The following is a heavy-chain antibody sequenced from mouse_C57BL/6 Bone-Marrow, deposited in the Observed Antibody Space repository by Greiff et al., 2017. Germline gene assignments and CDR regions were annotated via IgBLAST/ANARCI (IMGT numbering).Heavy chain of an antibody. J-gene: IGHJ4*01. CDR2: ISYDGSN. Sequence: VQLKESGPGLVKPSQSLSLTCSVTGYSITSGYYWNWIRQFPGNKLEWMGYISYDGSNNYNPSLKNRISITRDTSKNQFFLKLNSVTTEDTATYYCAISSTVVAYYYAMDYWGQGTSVTVSS. V-gene: IGHV3-6*01. CDR1: GYSITSGYY. CDR3: AISSTVVAYYYAMDY. D-gene: IGHD1-1*01.